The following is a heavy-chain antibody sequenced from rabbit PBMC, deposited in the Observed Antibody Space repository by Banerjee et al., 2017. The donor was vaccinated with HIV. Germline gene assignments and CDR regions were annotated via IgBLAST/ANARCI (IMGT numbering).Heavy chain of an antibody. CDR3: ARDLAGVIGWNFNL. D-gene: IGHD4-1*01. Sequence: QQQLEESGGGLVKPGTSLTLTCTASGFSFSNGYVMCWVRQAPGKGLEWIACINTISGDTVYATWAKGRFTISVDNAQNTVYLQMTSLTGADTATYFCARDLAGVIGWNFNLWGPGTLVTVS. J-gene: IGHJ4*01. CDR1: GFSFSNGYV. V-gene: IGHV1S45*01. CDR2: INTISGDT.